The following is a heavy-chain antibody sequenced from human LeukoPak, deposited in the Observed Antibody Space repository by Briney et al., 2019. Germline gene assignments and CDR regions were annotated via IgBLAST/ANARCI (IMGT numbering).Heavy chain of an antibody. J-gene: IGHJ4*02. CDR1: GYTLTELS. CDR2: FDPEDGET. V-gene: IGHV1-24*01. D-gene: IGHD5/OR15-5a*01. Sequence: ASVKVSCKVSGYTLTELSMHWVRQAPGKGLEWMGGFDPEDGETIYAQKFQGRVTMTEDTSTDTAYMELSSLRSEDTAVYYCATDTGLGLRFDYWGQGTLATVSS. CDR3: ATDTGLGLRFDY.